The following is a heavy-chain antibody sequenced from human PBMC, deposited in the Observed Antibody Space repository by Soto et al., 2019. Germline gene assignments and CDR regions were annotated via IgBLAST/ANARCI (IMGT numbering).Heavy chain of an antibody. Sequence: LMVSCYASVVYFIGYYILWLRQAPGQGPEWMGWSNGHSERTDHAHKYQRRVTVNSDMSTATAHMTVTSLTSDVTALYSCANDLARQLAHRLDPWGQGTQVTVSS. J-gene: IGHJ5*02. CDR3: ANDLARQLAHRLDP. CDR1: VVYFIGYY. CDR2: SNGHSERT. D-gene: IGHD6-6*01. V-gene: IGHV1-2*02.